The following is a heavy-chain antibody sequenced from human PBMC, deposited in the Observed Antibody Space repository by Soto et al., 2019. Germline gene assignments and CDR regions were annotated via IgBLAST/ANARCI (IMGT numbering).Heavy chain of an antibody. V-gene: IGHV4-39*01. Sequence: ASETLSLTCTVSGGSVTNSSYYWGWTRQSPGKGLEWIGSVYYRGRSYSKSSVKSRVTISVDTSKNRFSLSLNSVTASDTAVYFCGRRRTIVPTQVYCVYWGPGALVTVS. CDR1: GGSVTNSSYY. D-gene: IGHD3-16*02. CDR3: GRRRTIVPTQVYCVY. J-gene: IGHJ4*02. CDR2: VYYRGRS.